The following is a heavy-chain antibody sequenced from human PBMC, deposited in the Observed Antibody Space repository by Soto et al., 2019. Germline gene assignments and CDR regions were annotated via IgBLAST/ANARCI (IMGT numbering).Heavy chain of an antibody. CDR3: AREMGVYYGSGSYDRWFDP. CDR2: ISGGSGRI. J-gene: IGHJ5*02. Sequence: EVQVVESGGGLVKPGGSLRLSCAASGFTFSTYSMNWVRQAPGKGLEWVSSISGGSGRIYYADSVKGRFTIPRDNAKKSLYLQMNSLRAEDTAVYYCAREMGVYYGSGSYDRWFDPWGQGTQVTVSS. D-gene: IGHD3-10*01. CDR1: GFTFSTYS. V-gene: IGHV3-21*01.